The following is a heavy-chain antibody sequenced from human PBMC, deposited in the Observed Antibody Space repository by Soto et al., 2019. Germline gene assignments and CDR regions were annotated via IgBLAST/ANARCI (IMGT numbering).Heavy chain of an antibody. CDR2: IYYSGST. J-gene: IGHJ5*02. Sequence: PSETLSLTCTVSGGSISSYYWSWIRQPPGKGLEWIGYIYYSGSTNYNPSLKSRVTISVDTSKNQFSLKLSSVTAADTAVYYCARAYGGNFFYAWGQGTQVPVSS. CDR1: GGSISSYY. CDR3: ARAYGGNFFYA. D-gene: IGHD2-21*02. V-gene: IGHV4-59*01.